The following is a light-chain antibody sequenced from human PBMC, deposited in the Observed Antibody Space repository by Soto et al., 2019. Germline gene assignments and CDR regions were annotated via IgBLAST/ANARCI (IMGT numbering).Light chain of an antibody. Sequence: QMTQSPSTLSGSVGDRVTITCRASQTISSWLAWYQQKPGKAPKLLIYKASTLKSGVPSRFSGSGSGTDFTLTISSLQPEDVATYYCQKYNSAPWTFGQGTKVDIK. CDR1: QTISSW. V-gene: IGKV1-5*03. CDR3: QKYNSAPWT. J-gene: IGKJ1*01. CDR2: KAS.